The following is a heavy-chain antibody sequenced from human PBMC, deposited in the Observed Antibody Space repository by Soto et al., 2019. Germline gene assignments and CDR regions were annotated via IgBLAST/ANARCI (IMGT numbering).Heavy chain of an antibody. Sequence: SETLSLTCTVSGGSISSYYWSWIRQPPGKGLEWIGYIYYSGSTNYNPSLKSRVTISVDTSKNQFSLKLSSVTAADTAVYYCARHGDSGSYLDWFDPWGQGTLVTVSS. CDR2: IYYSGST. J-gene: IGHJ5*02. CDR1: GGSISSYY. CDR3: ARHGDSGSYLDWFDP. V-gene: IGHV4-59*08. D-gene: IGHD1-26*01.